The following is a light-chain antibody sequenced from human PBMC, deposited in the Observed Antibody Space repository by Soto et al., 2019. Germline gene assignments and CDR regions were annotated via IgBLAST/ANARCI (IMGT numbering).Light chain of an antibody. V-gene: IGKV1-5*01. CDR1: QSISKW. Sequence: DIPMTQSPSTLSASVGDRVTIACRASQSISKWLAWYQQKPGKAPRLLIYDASTLDSGIPSRFSGSGSGTEFTLTISSLQPDDFATYYCQQYDSYWTFGQGTKVEIK. CDR2: DAS. CDR3: QQYDSYWT. J-gene: IGKJ1*01.